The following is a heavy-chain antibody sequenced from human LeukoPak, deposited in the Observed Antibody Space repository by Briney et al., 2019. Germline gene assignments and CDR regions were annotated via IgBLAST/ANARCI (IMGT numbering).Heavy chain of an antibody. CDR1: GGSISSYY. D-gene: IGHD3-22*01. V-gene: IGHV4-59*01. J-gene: IGHJ4*02. Sequence: PSETLSLTCTVSGGSISSYYWSWIRQPPGKGLECIGYIYYSGSTNYNPSLKSRVTISVDTSKNQFSLKLSSVTAADTAVYYCARRTYFYDSSGYYFDYWGQGTLVPVSS. CDR2: IYYSGST. CDR3: ARRTYFYDSSGYYFDY.